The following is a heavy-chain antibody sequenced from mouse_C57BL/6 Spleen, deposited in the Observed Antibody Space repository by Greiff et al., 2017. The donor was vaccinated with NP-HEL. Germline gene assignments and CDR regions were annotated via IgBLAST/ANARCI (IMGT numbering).Heavy chain of an antibody. Sequence: EVKLQESGPELVKPGASVKMSCKASGYTFTDYNMHWVKQSHGKSLEWIGYINPNNGGTSYNQKFKGKATLTVNKSSSTAYMELRSLTSEDSAVYYCARGDYDGYYPSYWGQGTTLTVSS. V-gene: IGHV1-22*01. D-gene: IGHD2-3*01. J-gene: IGHJ2*01. CDR3: ARGDYDGYYPSY. CDR1: GYTFTDYN. CDR2: INPNNGGT.